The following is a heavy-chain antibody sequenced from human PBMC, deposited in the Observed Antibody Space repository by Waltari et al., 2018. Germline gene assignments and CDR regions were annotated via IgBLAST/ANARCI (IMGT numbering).Heavy chain of an antibody. Sequence: EVQLLESGGGLVQPGGSLRLSCAAPGFTFISYAMSWVRQSPGKGLEWVSVVYGSGRNTFYADSVKGRFTISRDNSKNTLYLQMNSLRAEDTAVYYCARNQGVGVGGFDFWGQGSLVTVSS. D-gene: IGHD3-16*01. J-gene: IGHJ4*02. CDR1: GFTFISYA. CDR2: VYGSGRNT. V-gene: IGHV3-23*03. CDR3: ARNQGVGVGGFDF.